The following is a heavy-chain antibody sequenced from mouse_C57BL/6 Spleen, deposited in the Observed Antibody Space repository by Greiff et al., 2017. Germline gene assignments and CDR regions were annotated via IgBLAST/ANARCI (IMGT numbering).Heavy chain of an antibody. Sequence: QVQLQQPGAELVKPGASVKMSCKASGYTFTSYWITWVKQRPGQGLEWIGDIYPGSGSTNYNEKFKSKATLTVDTSSSTAYMQLSSLTSEDSAVYYCARGGAYDYGNAMDYWGQGTSVTVSS. CDR2: IYPGSGST. CDR1: GYTFTSYW. V-gene: IGHV1-55*01. CDR3: ARGGAYDYGNAMDY. D-gene: IGHD2-4*01. J-gene: IGHJ4*01.